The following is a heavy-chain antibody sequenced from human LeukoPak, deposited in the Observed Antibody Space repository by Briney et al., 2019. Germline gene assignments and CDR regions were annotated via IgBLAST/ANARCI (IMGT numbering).Heavy chain of an antibody. CDR1: GYTFTSYG. D-gene: IGHD3-22*01. CDR3: ARVAQHRYYYDSSDYRYYFDY. J-gene: IGHJ4*02. CDR2: IGAYNGYT. Sequence: ASVKVSCKASGYTFTSYGITWVRQAPGQGLEWMGWIGAYNGYTNYAQKLQGRVTMTTDTSTTTAYMELRSLRSDDTAVYYCARVAQHRYYYDSSDYRYYFDYWGQGTLVTVSS. V-gene: IGHV1-18*01.